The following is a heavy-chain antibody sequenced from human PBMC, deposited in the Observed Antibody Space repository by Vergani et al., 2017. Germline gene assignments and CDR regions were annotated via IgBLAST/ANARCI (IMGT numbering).Heavy chain of an antibody. Sequence: EVQLLESGGGSVQPGESLRLSCVASGFRFREHGMNWVRQAPGKGLEWVGRIKSKTDGGTTDYAAPVKGRFTISRDDSKNTLYLQMNSLKTEDTAVYYCTTGRGDCSGGSCYSDYYYYGMDVWGQGTTVTVSS. J-gene: IGHJ6*02. CDR2: IKSKTDGGTT. CDR3: TTGRGDCSGGSCYSDYYYYGMDV. V-gene: IGHV3-15*01. CDR1: GFRFREHG. D-gene: IGHD2-15*01.